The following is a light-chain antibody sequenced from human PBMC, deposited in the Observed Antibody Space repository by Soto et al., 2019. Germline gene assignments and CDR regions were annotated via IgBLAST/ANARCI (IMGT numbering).Light chain of an antibody. V-gene: IGKV3-20*01. J-gene: IGKJ1*01. CDR1: QSVSSSF. CDR3: QQYGSSCT. CDR2: GAS. Sequence: EIVLTQSPGTLSLSPGERATLSCRASQSVSSSFLAWYQQKPGQAPRLLIYGASSRATGIPDRFSGSGSGTDFTLTISKLEPEDFAVYYCQQYGSSCTFGKGTKVEIK.